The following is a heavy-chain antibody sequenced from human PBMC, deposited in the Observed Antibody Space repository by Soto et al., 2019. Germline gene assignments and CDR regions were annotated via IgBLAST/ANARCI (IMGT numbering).Heavy chain of an antibody. CDR3: ARDPGDSYGSYYFDY. V-gene: IGHV1-3*01. CDR1: GYTFTSYA. Sequence: ASVKVSCKASGYTFTSYAMHWVRQAPGQRLEWMGWINAGNGNTKYSQKFQGRVTITRDTSASTAYMELSSLRSEDTAVYYCARDPGDSYGSYYFDYWGQGTLVTVYS. J-gene: IGHJ4*02. CDR2: INAGNGNT. D-gene: IGHD5-18*01.